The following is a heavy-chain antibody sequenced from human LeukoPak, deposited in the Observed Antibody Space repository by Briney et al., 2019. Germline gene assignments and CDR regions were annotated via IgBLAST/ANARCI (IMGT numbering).Heavy chain of an antibody. CDR1: GYTFTNYF. Sequence: ASVKVSCKASGYTFTNYFMHWVRQAPGQGLEWVGTINPSGGSTSYAQKFQGRVTMTRGTSTSTVYMELSSLRSEDTAVYYCARDSGMVRGTVDYWGQGTLVTVSS. J-gene: IGHJ4*02. D-gene: IGHD3-10*01. CDR2: INPSGGST. V-gene: IGHV1-46*01. CDR3: ARDSGMVRGTVDY.